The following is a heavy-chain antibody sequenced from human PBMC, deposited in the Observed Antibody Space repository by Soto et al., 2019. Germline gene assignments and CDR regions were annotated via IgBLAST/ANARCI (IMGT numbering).Heavy chain of an antibody. CDR2: ISYEGSNK. D-gene: IGHD5-12*01. CDR3: AKVVATIHYYYGMDV. V-gene: IGHV3-30*18. CDR1: GFTFSSYG. Sequence: QVQLVESGGGVVQPGRSLRLSCAASGFTFSSYGMHWVRQAPGKGLEGVAVISYEGSNKHHADSVKGRFTISSDNPXTTLYRQMNSLRAEDTAVYYCAKVVATIHYYYGMDVWGQGTTVTVSS. J-gene: IGHJ6*02.